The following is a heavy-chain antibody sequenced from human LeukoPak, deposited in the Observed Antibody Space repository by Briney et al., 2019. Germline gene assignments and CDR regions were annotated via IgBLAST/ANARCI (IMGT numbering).Heavy chain of an antibody. J-gene: IGHJ4*02. Sequence: SETLSLTCTVSGGSISSYYWSWIRQPAGKGLEWIGRIYTSGSTDYNPSLKSRVTMSVDTSKNQFSLKLSSVTAADTAVYYCARGLVGATGGLYFDYWGQGTLVTVSS. V-gene: IGHV4-4*07. CDR1: GGSISSYY. CDR2: IYTSGST. CDR3: ARGLVGATGGLYFDY. D-gene: IGHD1-26*01.